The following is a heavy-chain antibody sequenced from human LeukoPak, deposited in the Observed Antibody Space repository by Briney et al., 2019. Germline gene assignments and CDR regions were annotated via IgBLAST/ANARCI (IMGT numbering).Heavy chain of an antibody. CDR1: GGSISSGGYY. V-gene: IGHV4-30-2*01. CDR3: ARGTDPGGIY. Sequence: SETLSLTCTVSGGSISSGGYYWSWIRQPPGKGLEWIGYIYHSGSTYYNPSLKSRVTISVDRSKNQFSLKLSSVTAADTAVYYCARGTDPGGIYWGQGTLVTVSS. J-gene: IGHJ4*02. CDR2: IYHSGST. D-gene: IGHD3-16*01.